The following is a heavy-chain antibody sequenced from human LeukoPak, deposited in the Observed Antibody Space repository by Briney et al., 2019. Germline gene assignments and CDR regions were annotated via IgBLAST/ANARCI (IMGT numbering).Heavy chain of an antibody. V-gene: IGHV5-51*01. CDR3: ARRVEVVVPAAIDWFDP. CDR1: GYSFTSYW. J-gene: IGHJ5*02. D-gene: IGHD2-2*01. Sequence: GESLKISCKGSGYSFTSYWIGWVRQLPGKGLEWMGIIYPGDSDTRYSPSLQGQVTISADKSISTAYLQWSSLKASDTAMYYCARRVEVVVPAAIDWFDPWGQGTLVTVSS. CDR2: IYPGDSDT.